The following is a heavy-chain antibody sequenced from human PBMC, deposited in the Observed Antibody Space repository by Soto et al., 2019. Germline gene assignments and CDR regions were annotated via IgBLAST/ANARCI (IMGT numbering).Heavy chain of an antibody. V-gene: IGHV1-58*01. CDR1: GFTFTSSA. D-gene: IGHD4-17*01. J-gene: IGHJ4*02. CDR3: AAVSPNYGDYVFDY. CDR2: IVVGSGNT. Sequence: QMQLVQSGPEVKKPGTSVKVSCKASGFTFTSSAVQWVRQARGQRLEWIGWIVVGSGNTNYAQKFQERVTITRDMSKSTAYVELSSLRSEDTAVYYCAAVSPNYGDYVFDYWGQGTLVTVSS.